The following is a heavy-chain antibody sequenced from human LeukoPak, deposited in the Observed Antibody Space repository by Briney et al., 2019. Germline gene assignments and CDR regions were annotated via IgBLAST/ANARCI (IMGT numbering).Heavy chain of an antibody. CDR1: GYSISSGYY. Sequence: PSETLSLTCTVSGYSISSGYYWGWIRQPPGKGLEWIGSIYHSGSTYYNPSLKSRVTISVDTSKNQFSLKLSSVTAADTAVYYCARVDGTFDYWGQGNLVTVSS. CDR2: IYHSGST. V-gene: IGHV4-38-2*02. CDR3: ARVDGTFDY. J-gene: IGHJ4*02.